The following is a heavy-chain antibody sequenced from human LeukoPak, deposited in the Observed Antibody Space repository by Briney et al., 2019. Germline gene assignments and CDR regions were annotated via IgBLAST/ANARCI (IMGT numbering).Heavy chain of an antibody. V-gene: IGHV4-61*02. CDR3: ARVARTTVSTGSYYYYMDV. J-gene: IGHJ6*03. CDR1: GGSISSGSYY. CDR2: IYTSGST. D-gene: IGHD4-17*01. Sequence: MPSQTLSLTCTVSGGSISSGSYYWRWIRQPAGKGLEWIGRIYTSGSTNYNPSLKSRVTISVDTSKNPFSLKLSSVTAADTAVYYCARVARTTVSTGSYYYYMDVWGKGTTVTISS.